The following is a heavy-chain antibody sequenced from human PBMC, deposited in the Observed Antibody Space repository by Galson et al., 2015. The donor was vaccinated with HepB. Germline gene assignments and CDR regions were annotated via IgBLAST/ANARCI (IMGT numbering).Heavy chain of an antibody. Sequence: SVKVSCKASTYTFSYYAMNWVRQAPGQGLEWMRWIDTNTGNPTYAQGFTGRFDFSLDTSVSTAYLQISSLKAEDTAVYYCARDRGSGSHFFDYWGQGTLVTVSP. CDR3: ARDRGSGSHFFDY. J-gene: IGHJ4*02. V-gene: IGHV7-4-1*02. CDR2: IDTNTGNP. D-gene: IGHD2-15*01. CDR1: TYTFSYYA.